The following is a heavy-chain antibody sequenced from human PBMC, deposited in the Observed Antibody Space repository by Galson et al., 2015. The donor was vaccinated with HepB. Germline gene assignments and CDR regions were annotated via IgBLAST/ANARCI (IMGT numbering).Heavy chain of an antibody. Sequence: SLRLSCAASGFTFSSYGMHWVRQAPGKGLEWVAFIRYDGSNKYYADSVKGRFTISRDNSKNTLYLQMNSLRAEDTAVYYCAKEGIAVAVGYYYYGMDVWGQGTTVTVSS. D-gene: IGHD6-19*01. V-gene: IGHV3-30*02. CDR3: AKEGIAVAVGYYYYGMDV. CDR1: GFTFSSYG. J-gene: IGHJ6*02. CDR2: IRYDGSNK.